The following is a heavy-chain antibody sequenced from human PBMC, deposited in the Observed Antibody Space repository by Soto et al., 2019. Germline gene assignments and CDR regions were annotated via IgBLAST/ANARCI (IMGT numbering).Heavy chain of an antibody. Sequence: QVQLQESGPGLVKPSQTLSLTCTVSAGSISSGTYYWNLIRQHPGKGLEWIGYMYYSGTTYYNPSRQSRLTISGDTSKNQFSLKLSSVTVADTAVYYCARGNDFRTGWFDPWGQGIMVTVSS. CDR2: MYYSGTT. CDR3: ARGNDFRTGWFDP. V-gene: IGHV4-31*03. CDR1: AGSISSGTYY. J-gene: IGHJ5*02. D-gene: IGHD4-4*01.